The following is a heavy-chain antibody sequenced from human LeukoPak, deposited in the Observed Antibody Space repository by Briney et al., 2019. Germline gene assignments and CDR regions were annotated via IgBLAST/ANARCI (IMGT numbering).Heavy chain of an antibody. V-gene: IGHV3-20*04. CDR2: INWNGRST. J-gene: IGHJ6*04. CDR3: AELGITMIGGV. D-gene: IGHD3-10*02. CDR1: GFSFGDFS. Sequence: GGSLRLSCAASGFSFGDFSMTWVRQAPGKGLEWVSGINWNGRSTTYADSVKGRFTISRDNAKNSLYLQMNSLRAEDTAVYYCAELGITMIGGVWGKGTTVTISS.